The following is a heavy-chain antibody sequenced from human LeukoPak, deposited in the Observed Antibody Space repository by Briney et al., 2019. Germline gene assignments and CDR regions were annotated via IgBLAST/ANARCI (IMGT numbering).Heavy chain of an antibody. CDR1: GGSISIYY. Sequence: SETLSLTCTVSGGSISIYYWSWIRQPPGRGLEWIGYIYYSGSTNYNPSLKSRVTISVDTSKNQFSLKLSSVTAADTAVYYCARGYSSSWVVCGGDCYSYYFDYWGQGTLVTVSS. V-gene: IGHV4-59*01. CDR3: ARGYSSSWVVCGGDCYSYYFDY. CDR2: IYYSGST. D-gene: IGHD2-21*01. J-gene: IGHJ4*02.